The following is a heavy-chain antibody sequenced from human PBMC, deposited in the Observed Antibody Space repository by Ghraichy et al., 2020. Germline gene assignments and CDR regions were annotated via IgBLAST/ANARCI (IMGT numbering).Heavy chain of an antibody. CDR1: GFTFTSSA. J-gene: IGHJ6*02. CDR2: IVVGSGNT. CDR3: PADPYILTGYERGMDV. Sequence: SVKVSCKASGFTFTSSAVQWVRQARGQRLEWIGWIVVGSGNTNYAQKFQERVTITRDMSTSTAYMELSSLGSEDTAVYYCPADPYILTGYERGMDVWGQGTTVTVSS. V-gene: IGHV1-58*01. D-gene: IGHD3-9*01.